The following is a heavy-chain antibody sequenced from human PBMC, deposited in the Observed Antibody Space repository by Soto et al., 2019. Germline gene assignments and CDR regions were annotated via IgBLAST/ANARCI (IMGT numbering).Heavy chain of an antibody. CDR2: ISYTGNT. D-gene: IGHD3-3*01. CDR3: ARPNDYWNGYGPFDY. CDR1: GRSISSVCYY. V-gene: IGHV4-31*11. J-gene: IGHJ4*02. Sequence: PSETQSLTCAVSGRSISSVCYYWSWVRQHPGKGLEWIGSISYTGNTYYNPSLENRLSISLDTSENRFYLRLNSVTAADTAIYYCARPNDYWNGYGPFDYWGQGSLVTVSS.